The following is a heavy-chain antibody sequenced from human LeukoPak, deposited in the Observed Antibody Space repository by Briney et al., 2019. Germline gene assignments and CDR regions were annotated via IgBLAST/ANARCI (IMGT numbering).Heavy chain of an antibody. J-gene: IGHJ5*02. Sequence: GASVKVSCKASGYTFTSYGISWVRQAPGQGLEWMGWISAYNGNTNYAQKLQGRVTMTTDTSTSTAYMELRSLRSDDTAVYYCARGGKPLDFWSGYNNWFDPWGQGTLVTVSS. V-gene: IGHV1-18*01. CDR3: ARGGKPLDFWSGYNNWFDP. D-gene: IGHD3-3*01. CDR2: ISAYNGNT. CDR1: GYTFTSYG.